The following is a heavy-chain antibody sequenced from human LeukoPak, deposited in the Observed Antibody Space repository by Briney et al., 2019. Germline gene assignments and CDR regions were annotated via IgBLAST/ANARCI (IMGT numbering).Heavy chain of an antibody. D-gene: IGHD3-10*01. J-gene: IGHJ6*03. CDR2: IYYSEST. V-gene: IGHV4-39*07. Sequence: PSETLSLTCTVSGGSISSSSYYWGWIRQPPGKGLEWMGSIYYSESTYYNPSLKSRVTISVDTSKNQFSLKLSSVTAADTAVYYCARSGCADYHYYYMDVWGKGTTVTVSS. CDR3: ARSGCADYHYYYMDV. CDR1: GGSISSSSYY.